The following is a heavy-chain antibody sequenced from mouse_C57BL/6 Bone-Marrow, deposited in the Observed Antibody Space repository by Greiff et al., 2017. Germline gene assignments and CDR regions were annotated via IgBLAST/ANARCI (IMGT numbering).Heavy chain of an antibody. CDR2: ISNGGGST. CDR1: GFTFSDYY. V-gene: IGHV5-12*01. D-gene: IGHD1-1*01. Sequence: EVKLVESGGGLVQPGGSLKLSCAASGFTFSDYYMYWVRQTPEKRLEWVAYISNGGGSTYYPDTVKGRFTISRDNAKNTLYLQMSRLKSEDTAMYYCARRSTTVFFDYWGQGTTLTVSS. CDR3: ARRSTTVFFDY. J-gene: IGHJ2*01.